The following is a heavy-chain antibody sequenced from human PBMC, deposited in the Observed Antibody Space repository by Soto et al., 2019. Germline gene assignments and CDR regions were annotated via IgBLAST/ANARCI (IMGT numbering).Heavy chain of an antibody. Sequence: VQVVESGGGLVQPGGSLRLSCEASGFTFGIHWMTWVRQVPGKGLEWVANINQDGSDKYYVDSVKGRFIISRDNAKDSLYLQMNSLRVEDTALYYCATSMRHTLDPWGQGTLVTVS. V-gene: IGHV3-7*01. J-gene: IGHJ5*02. D-gene: IGHD2-21*01. CDR1: GFTFGIHW. CDR2: INQDGSDK. CDR3: ATSMRHTLDP.